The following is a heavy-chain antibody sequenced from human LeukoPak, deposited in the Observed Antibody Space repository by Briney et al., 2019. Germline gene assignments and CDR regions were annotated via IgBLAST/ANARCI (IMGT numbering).Heavy chain of an antibody. J-gene: IGHJ4*02. CDR2: INQDGSAQ. V-gene: IGHV3-7*01. Sequence: GGSLRLSCAASGFTSGTSWMRWVRQAPGKGLEWVANINQDGSAQYYVDSVKGRFTISRDNAKSPLYLQMNSLRAEDTAVYYCARSARWGQGTLVTVSS. CDR3: ARSAR. CDR1: GFTSGTSW.